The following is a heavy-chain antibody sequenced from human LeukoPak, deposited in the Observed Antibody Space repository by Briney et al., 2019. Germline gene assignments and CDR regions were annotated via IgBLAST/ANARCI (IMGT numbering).Heavy chain of an antibody. CDR2: MNPNSGNR. J-gene: IGHJ6*03. Sequence: ASVTVSCKASGYTFTSYDINWVRQAPGQGLEWMGWMNPNSGNRDYAQKFQGRVTITRNTSISTDYMELRSLRSEDDDVYYCWGGYSSSWLPPYYSYMGVWGKGATVTISS. V-gene: IGHV1-8*01. CDR1: GYTFTSYD. CDR3: WGGYSSSWLPPYYSYMGV. D-gene: IGHD6-13*01.